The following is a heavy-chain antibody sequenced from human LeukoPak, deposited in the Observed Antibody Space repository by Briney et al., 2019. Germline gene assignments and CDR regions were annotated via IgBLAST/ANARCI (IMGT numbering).Heavy chain of an antibody. Sequence: PGRSLRLSCAASGFTFSSYGMHWVRQAPGKGLGWVAVISYDGSNKYYADSVKGRFTISRDNSKNTLYLQMNSLRAEDTPVYYCAKDRSMVRGVNIFDYWGQGTLVTVSS. J-gene: IGHJ4*02. V-gene: IGHV3-30*18. D-gene: IGHD3-10*01. CDR1: GFTFSSYG. CDR3: AKDRSMVRGVNIFDY. CDR2: ISYDGSNK.